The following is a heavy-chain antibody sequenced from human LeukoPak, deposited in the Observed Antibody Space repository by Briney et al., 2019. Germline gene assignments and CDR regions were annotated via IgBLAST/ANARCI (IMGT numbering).Heavy chain of an antibody. D-gene: IGHD6-13*01. CDR3: VRDSYTNTWHEEGRDF. Sequence: PGGSLRLSCAASGFTFNNYWMTWVRQAPGKGLEWVANIQQDGSQKTYVDSVKGRFTISRDNAKNSLYLQMNSVRAEDTAVYYCVRDSYTNTWHEEGRDFWGQGTLVTVSS. CDR2: IQQDGSQK. J-gene: IGHJ4*02. V-gene: IGHV3-7*01. CDR1: GFTFNNYW.